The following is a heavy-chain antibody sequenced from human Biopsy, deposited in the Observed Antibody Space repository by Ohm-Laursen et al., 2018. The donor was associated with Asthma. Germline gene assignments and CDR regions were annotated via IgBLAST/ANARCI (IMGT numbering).Heavy chain of an antibody. J-gene: IGHJ4*02. CDR3: ARIPRRSGSYFVDY. Sequence: TLSLTCTVSGDSITSGDCCWNWIRQHPGKGPEWIGYIHHSGTSYFNPSLKSRVSFSRDTSKNQFSLRLSSVTAADTAMYYCARIPRRSGSYFVDYWGQGTLVTVSS. CDR1: GDSITSGDCC. D-gene: IGHD3-22*01. CDR2: IHHSGTS. V-gene: IGHV4-31*03.